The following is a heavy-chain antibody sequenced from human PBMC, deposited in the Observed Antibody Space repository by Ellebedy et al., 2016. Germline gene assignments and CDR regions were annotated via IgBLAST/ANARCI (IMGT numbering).Heavy chain of an antibody. J-gene: IGHJ4*02. CDR2: ISWNRGSM. CDR3: TRSFYPHTFDY. V-gene: IGHV3-9*01. CDR1: GFSFDDYA. Sequence: SLKISCAASGFSFDDYAMHWVRQAPGMGLEWVSGISWNRGSMQYADSVKGRFTISRDNAKNTVFLQMNSLRAEDTAVYRCTRSFYPHTFDYWGQGVQVTVSS. D-gene: IGHD2/OR15-2a*01.